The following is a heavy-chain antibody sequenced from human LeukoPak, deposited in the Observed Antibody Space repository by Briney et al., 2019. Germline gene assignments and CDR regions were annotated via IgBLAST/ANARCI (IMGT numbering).Heavy chain of an antibody. CDR2: IYGGAAA. D-gene: IGHD6-13*01. Sequence: GGSLRLSCAASGINVSSNYMTWIRQAPGKGLEWVSLIYGGAAAYYAESVGGRFIISRDNSKSTLFLQMNSLRTEDTAVYYCVSSTGQQLVPYDYWGQGTHVTVSS. CDR1: GINVSSNY. CDR3: VSSTGQQLVPYDY. J-gene: IGHJ4*02. V-gene: IGHV3-66*02.